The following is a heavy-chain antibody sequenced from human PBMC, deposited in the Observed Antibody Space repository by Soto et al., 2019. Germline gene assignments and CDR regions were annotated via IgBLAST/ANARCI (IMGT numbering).Heavy chain of an antibody. V-gene: IGHV1-2*02. J-gene: IGHJ6*02. D-gene: IGHD2-2*02. CDR2: INPNSGGT. Sequence: ASVKVSCKASGYTFTGYYMHWLRQSPGQGLEWMGWINPNSGGTNYAQKFQGRVTMTGDTSISTAYMELSRLRSDDTAVYYCARDEIVPAAIAYYGMDVWGQGTTVTVSS. CDR1: GYTFTGYY. CDR3: ARDEIVPAAIAYYGMDV.